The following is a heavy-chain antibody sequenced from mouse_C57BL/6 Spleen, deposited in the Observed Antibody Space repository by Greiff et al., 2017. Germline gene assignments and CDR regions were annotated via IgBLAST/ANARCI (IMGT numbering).Heavy chain of an antibody. CDR1: GFTFSDYY. V-gene: IGHV5-16*01. Sequence: DVKLVESEGGLVQPGSSMKLSCTASGFTFSDYYMAWVRQVPEKGLEWVANINYDGSSTYYLDSLKSRFIISRDNAKNILYLQMSSLKSEDTATYYCARESSGYDYFDYWGQGTTLTVSS. D-gene: IGHD3-2*02. CDR2: INYDGSST. CDR3: ARESSGYDYFDY. J-gene: IGHJ2*01.